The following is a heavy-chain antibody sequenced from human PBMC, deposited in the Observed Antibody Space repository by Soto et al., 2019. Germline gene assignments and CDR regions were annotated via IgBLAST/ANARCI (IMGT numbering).Heavy chain of an antibody. CDR1: GYTFTSYD. V-gene: IGHV1-8*01. J-gene: IGHJ5*02. Sequence: GASVKVSCKASGYTFTSYDINWVRQATGQGLEWMGWMNPNSGNTGYAQKFQGRVTMTRNTSISTAYMELSSLRSEDTAVYYCATASSTMVRGVMYNWFDPWGQGTLVTVSS. CDR3: ATASSTMVRGVMYNWFDP. CDR2: MNPNSGNT. D-gene: IGHD3-10*01.